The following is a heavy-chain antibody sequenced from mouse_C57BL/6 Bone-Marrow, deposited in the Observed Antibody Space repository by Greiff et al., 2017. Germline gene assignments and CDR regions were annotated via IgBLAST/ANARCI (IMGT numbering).Heavy chain of an antibody. V-gene: IGHV1-69*01. J-gene: IGHJ3*01. CDR1: GYTFTSYW. CDR2: IDPSDSYT. CDR3: ARGLFAY. Sequence: VQLQQPGAELVMPGASVKLSCKASGYTFTSYWMHWVKQRPGQGLEWIGEIDPSDSYTNYNQKFKGKSTVTVDKSSSTAYMQLSSLTSEDSAVYYCARGLFAYWGQGTLVTVSA.